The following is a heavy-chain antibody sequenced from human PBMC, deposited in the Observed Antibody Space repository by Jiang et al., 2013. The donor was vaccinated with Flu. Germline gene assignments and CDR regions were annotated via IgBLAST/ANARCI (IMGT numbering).Heavy chain of an antibody. V-gene: IGHV4-39*07. CDR1: GASFSGSNSY. J-gene: IGHJ4*02. D-gene: IGHD3-10*01. CDR2: IYYSGST. CDR3: ASQHWDHGVGSYYMSH. Sequence: GPGLVKPSETLSLTCTVSGASFSGSNSYWGWIRQPPGKGLEWIGSIYYSGSTYYNPSLKSRVTISLDTSKKQFSLKLSSVTAADTAVYYCASQHWDHGVGSYYMSHWGQGTLVTVSS.